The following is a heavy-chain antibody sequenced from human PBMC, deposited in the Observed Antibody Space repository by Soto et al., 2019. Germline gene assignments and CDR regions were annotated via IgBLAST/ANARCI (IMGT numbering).Heavy chain of an antibody. Sequence: GGSLRLSCVASGFSFNNYAMSWVRQAPGKGLEWVSAISGSGATTYYAESVKGRFTISRDNSKNTLYLQMNSLRAEDTAVYYCPNFFVGTGGTGAGPCYFDCWGRGTLVTAPS. CDR3: PNFFVGTGGTGAGPCYFDC. CDR1: GFSFNNYA. CDR2: ISGSGATT. V-gene: IGHV3-23*01. J-gene: IGHJ4*02. D-gene: IGHD3-16*01.